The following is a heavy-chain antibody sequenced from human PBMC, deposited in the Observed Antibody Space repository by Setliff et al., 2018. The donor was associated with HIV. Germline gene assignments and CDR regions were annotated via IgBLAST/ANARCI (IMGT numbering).Heavy chain of an antibody. CDR1: GGSFSGFY. J-gene: IGHJ5*02. Sequence: PSETLSLTCAVYGGSFSGFYWSWIRQAPGKGLEWIGEINHSGKTNYNPSLKSRITLSVDTSENQFALKLASVNAADTAVYYCARGFTIFGVGFSADPTGNWFDPWGQGTLVTVSS. D-gene: IGHD3-3*01. V-gene: IGHV4-34*01. CDR2: INHSGKT. CDR3: ARGFTIFGVGFSADPTGNWFDP.